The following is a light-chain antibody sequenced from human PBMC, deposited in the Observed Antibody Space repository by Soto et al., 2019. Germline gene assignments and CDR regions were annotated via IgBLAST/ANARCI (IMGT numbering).Light chain of an antibody. CDR1: SSDVGGYNY. CDR3: CSYTTSNTRQIV. V-gene: IGLV2-14*03. CDR2: DVS. J-gene: IGLJ1*01. Sequence: QCALTQPASVSGAPGQSITISYTGTSSDVGGYNYVSWYQHHPGKAPKLMIYDVSNRPSGVSNRFSGSKSGNTASLTISGLQPEDEADYYCCSYTTSNTRQIVFGTGTKVTVL.